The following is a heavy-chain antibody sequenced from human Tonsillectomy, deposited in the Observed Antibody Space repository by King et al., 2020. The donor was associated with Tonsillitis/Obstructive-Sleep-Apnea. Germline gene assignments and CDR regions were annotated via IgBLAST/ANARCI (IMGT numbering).Heavy chain of an antibody. CDR1: GFTFTSPA. V-gene: IGHV1-58*01. CDR3: AADHVDTAPGSPGDY. D-gene: IGHD5-18*01. Sequence: QLVQSGPEVKKPGTSVKVSCKASGFTFTSPAVQWVRQARGQRLEWIGWIVVGRGKTNYAQKFQERVTITRDMSTSTVYMELSSLRSEDTAVYYCAADHVDTAPGSPGDYWGQGTLVTVSS. CDR2: IVVGRGKT. J-gene: IGHJ4*02.